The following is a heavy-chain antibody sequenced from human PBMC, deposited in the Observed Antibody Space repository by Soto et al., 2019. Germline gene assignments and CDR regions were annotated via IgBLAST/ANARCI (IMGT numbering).Heavy chain of an antibody. CDR3: ARDAGYSNDFDP. CDR2: IYKSGST. D-gene: IGHD6-13*01. Sequence: QLQLQESGPGLVKPSETLSLTCTVSGGSIRSNYWSWIRQPAGKGLEWIGRIYKSGSTNYNPSLKSRVTMSGDTSKNQFSLRLSSVTAADTAVYYCARDAGYSNDFDPWGQGTLVTVSS. J-gene: IGHJ5*02. CDR1: GGSIRSNY. V-gene: IGHV4-4*07.